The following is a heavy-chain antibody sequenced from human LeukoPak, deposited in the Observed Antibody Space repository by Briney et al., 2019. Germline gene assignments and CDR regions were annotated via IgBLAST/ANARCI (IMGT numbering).Heavy chain of an antibody. J-gene: IGHJ1*01. CDR2: IYYSGST. D-gene: IGHD2-15*01. CDR1: GGSISTSY. Sequence: PSETLSLTCTVSGGSISTSYWSWIRQPPGKGLEWIGYIYYSGSTNYNPSLKSRVTISLDTSKNQFSLKLTSVTAADTAVYYCASDSYSPEYFQHWGQGTLVTVSS. V-gene: IGHV4-59*08. CDR3: ASDSYSPEYFQH.